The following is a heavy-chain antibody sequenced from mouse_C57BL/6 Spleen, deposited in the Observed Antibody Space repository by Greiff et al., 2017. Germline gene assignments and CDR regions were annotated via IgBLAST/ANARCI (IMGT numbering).Heavy chain of an antibody. CDR3: ARSGSMVRSMDY. Sequence: VKLQQSGPELVKPGASVKISCKASGYAFSSFWMNWVKQRPGKGLEWIGRIYPGDGDTNYNGKFKGKATLTADKSSSTAYMQLSSLTSEDSAVYFCARSGSMVRSMDYWGQGTSVTVSS. V-gene: IGHV1-82*01. CDR1: GYAFSSFW. CDR2: IYPGDGDT. D-gene: IGHD1-1*02. J-gene: IGHJ4*01.